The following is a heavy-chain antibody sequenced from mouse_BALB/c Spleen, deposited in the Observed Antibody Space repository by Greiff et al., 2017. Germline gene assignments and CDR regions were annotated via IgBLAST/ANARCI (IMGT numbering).Heavy chain of an antibody. CDR3: ARRSDGYFDY. CDR1: GFTFSSFG. J-gene: IGHJ2*01. CDR2: ISSGSSTI. D-gene: IGHD2-3*01. Sequence: EVHLVESGGGLVQPGGSRKLSCAASGFTFSSFGMHWVRQAPEKGLEWVAYISSGSSTIYYADTVKGRFTISRDNPKNTLFLQMTSLRSEDTAMYYCARRSDGYFDYWGQGTTLTVSS. V-gene: IGHV5-17*02.